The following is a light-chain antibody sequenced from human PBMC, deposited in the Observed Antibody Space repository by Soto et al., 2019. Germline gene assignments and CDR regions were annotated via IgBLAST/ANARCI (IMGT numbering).Light chain of an antibody. CDR1: QSVYNSY. CDR3: QQYRSPPHT. J-gene: IGKJ2*01. CDR2: AAT. Sequence: EIVLTQSPGTLSLSPGERATLSCRASQSVYNSYLAWYQQKPGQTPRLLINAATNRATGVPYRFSGSGSGTDFTLTISRLEPEDFAVYYCQQYRSPPHTFGQGTKVEI. V-gene: IGKV3-20*01.